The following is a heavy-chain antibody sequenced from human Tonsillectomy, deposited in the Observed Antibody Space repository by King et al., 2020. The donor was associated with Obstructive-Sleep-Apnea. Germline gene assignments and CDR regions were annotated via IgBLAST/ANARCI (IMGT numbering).Heavy chain of an antibody. CDR2: VYSSGTT. CDR3: ARESAIIGNSRFHD. V-gene: IGHV4-30-4*01. J-gene: IGHJ1*01. CDR1: GASISSGDYY. D-gene: IGHD4-23*01. Sequence: QLQESGPGLVKPSQTLPLTCSVSGASISSGDYYWTWIRQTPGTGLEWIGIVYSSGTTYYNPSLKSRISISLDTSKNRFSLNLSSVTAADTAVYFCARESAIIGNSRFHDWGQGILVTVSS.